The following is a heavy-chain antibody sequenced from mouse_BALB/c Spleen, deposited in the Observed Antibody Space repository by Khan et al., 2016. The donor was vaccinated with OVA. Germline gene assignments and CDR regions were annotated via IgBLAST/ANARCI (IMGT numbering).Heavy chain of an antibody. CDR2: INYSGST. Sequence: EVQLQESGPGLVKPSQSLSLTCTVTGYSITSDYAWNWIRQFPGNKLEWMGYINYSGSTSYTPSLKSRISITRDTSKNRFFLQLNSGTTEDTATEYCARGRAYWGQGTLVTVSA. V-gene: IGHV3-2*02. CDR1: GYSITSDYA. D-gene: IGHD3-3*01. J-gene: IGHJ3*01. CDR3: ARGRAY.